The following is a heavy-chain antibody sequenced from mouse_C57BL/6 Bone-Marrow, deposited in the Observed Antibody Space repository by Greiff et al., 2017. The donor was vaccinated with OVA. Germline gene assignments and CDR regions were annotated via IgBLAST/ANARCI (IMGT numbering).Heavy chain of an antibody. V-gene: IGHV3-6*01. J-gene: IGHJ3*01. CDR1: GYSITSGYY. CDR2: ISYDGSN. Sequence: VQLQQSGPGLVKPSQSLSLTCSVTGYSITSGYYWNWIRQFPGNKLEWMGYISYDGSNNYNPSLKNRISITRDTSKNQFFLELNSVTTEDTATYYCARPLPYWGQGTLVTVSA. CDR3: ARPLPY.